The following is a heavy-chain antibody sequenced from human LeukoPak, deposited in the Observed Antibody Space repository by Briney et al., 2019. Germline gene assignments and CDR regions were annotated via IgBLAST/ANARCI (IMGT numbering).Heavy chain of an antibody. CDR1: GGSISSDY. Sequence: SETLSLTCTISGGSISSDYWGWIRQPPGKGLEWIGYISYSGSTNYNPSLKSRVTISVDTSKNQFSLKLSSVTAADTAVYYCASLNSRHSWFDPWGQGTLVTASS. CDR3: ASLNSRHSWFDP. D-gene: IGHD6-13*01. V-gene: IGHV4-59*01. J-gene: IGHJ5*02. CDR2: ISYSGST.